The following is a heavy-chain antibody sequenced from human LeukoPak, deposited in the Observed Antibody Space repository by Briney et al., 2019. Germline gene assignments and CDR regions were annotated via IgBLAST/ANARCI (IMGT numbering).Heavy chain of an antibody. CDR2: IIGGAGST. J-gene: IGHJ4*02. CDR3: ARGVAAAGSYFDY. Sequence: QSGGSLRLSCAAPGFSFSSHGMSWVRQAPGKGLEWVSGIIGGAGSTYYADSVRGRFTISGDNSKNTLFLQMNSLRAEDTAVYYCARGVAAAGSYFDYWGQGTLVTVSS. CDR1: GFSFSSHG. V-gene: IGHV3-23*01. D-gene: IGHD6-13*01.